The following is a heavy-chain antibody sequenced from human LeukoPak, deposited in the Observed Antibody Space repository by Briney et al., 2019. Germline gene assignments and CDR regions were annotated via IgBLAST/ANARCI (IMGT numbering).Heavy chain of an antibody. CDR2: IIPILGIA. Sequence: SVKVSCKASGGTFSSYTISWVRQAPGQGLEWMGRIIPILGIANYAQKFQGRVTMTRDTSTSTVYMELSSLRSEDTAVYYCARGEYDFWSGYLSLQGSFHMDVWGKGTTVTVSS. CDR1: GGTFSSYT. CDR3: ARGEYDFWSGYLSLQGSFHMDV. V-gene: IGHV1-69*02. J-gene: IGHJ6*03. D-gene: IGHD3-3*01.